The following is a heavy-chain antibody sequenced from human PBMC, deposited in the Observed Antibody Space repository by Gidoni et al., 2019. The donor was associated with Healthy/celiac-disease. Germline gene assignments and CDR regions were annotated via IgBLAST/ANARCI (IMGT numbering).Heavy chain of an antibody. CDR3: ARGGSSSWASRGVYYFDY. CDR1: GGSFSGYY. V-gene: IGHV4-34*01. Sequence: QVQLQQWGAGLLKPSETLSLTCAVYGGSFSGYYWSWIRQPPGKGLEWIGEINHSGSTNYNPSLKSRVTISVDTSKNQFSLKLSSVTAADTAVYYCARGGSSSWASRGVYYFDYWGQGTLVTVSS. CDR2: INHSGST. D-gene: IGHD6-13*01. J-gene: IGHJ4*02.